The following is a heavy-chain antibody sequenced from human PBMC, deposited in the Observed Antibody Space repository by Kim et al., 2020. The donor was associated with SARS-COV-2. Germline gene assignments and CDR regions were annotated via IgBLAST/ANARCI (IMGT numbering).Heavy chain of an antibody. V-gene: IGHV5-51*01. J-gene: IGHJ5*02. CDR1: GYSFTSYW. CDR3: ARGHCSSTSCGAREFDP. Sequence: GESLKISCKGSGYSFTSYWIGWVRQMPGKGLEWMGIIYPGDSDTRYSPSFQGQVTISADKSISTAYLQWSSLKASDTAMYYCARGHCSSTSCGAREFDPWGQGTLVTVSS. D-gene: IGHD2-2*01. CDR2: IYPGDSDT.